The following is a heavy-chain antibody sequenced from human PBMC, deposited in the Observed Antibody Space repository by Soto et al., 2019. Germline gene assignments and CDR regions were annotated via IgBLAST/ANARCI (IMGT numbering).Heavy chain of an antibody. CDR3: ASGLVTTLHY. V-gene: IGHV4-59*12. CDR2: IDYYGST. D-gene: IGHD4-17*01. Sequence: SETLSLTCTVSGGSISGYYSSWIRQPPGKRLEWIGYIDYYGSTNYNPSLKSRVTISVDRSKNQFSLKLSSVTAADTAVYYCASGLVTTLHYWGQGTLVTVSS. J-gene: IGHJ4*02. CDR1: GGSISGYY.